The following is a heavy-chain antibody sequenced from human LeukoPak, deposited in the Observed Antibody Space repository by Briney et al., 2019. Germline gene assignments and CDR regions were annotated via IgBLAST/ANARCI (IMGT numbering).Heavy chain of an antibody. CDR3: ARPHPPTVTTPYWYFDL. J-gene: IGHJ2*01. Sequence: SETLSLTCAVYGGSFSGYYWSWIRQPPGKELEWIGEINHSGSTNYNPSLKSRVTISVDTSKNQFSLKLSSVTAADTAVYYCARPHPPTVTTPYWYFDLWGRGTLVTVSS. CDR1: GGSFSGYY. D-gene: IGHD4-17*01. CDR2: INHSGST. V-gene: IGHV4-34*01.